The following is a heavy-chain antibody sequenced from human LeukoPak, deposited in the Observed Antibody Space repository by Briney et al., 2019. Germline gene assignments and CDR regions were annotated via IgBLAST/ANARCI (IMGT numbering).Heavy chain of an antibody. CDR3: ARKVAAPDY. Sequence: GGSLRLSCAASGFTFSSYGMSWVRQAPEKGLQWVSAISGGGVSTYYADSVRGRFTISRDNSKNTLYLQMNSLRAEDTAVYYCARKVAAPDYWGQGTLVTVSS. CDR1: GFTFSSYG. D-gene: IGHD6-19*01. J-gene: IGHJ4*02. CDR2: ISGGGVST. V-gene: IGHV3-23*01.